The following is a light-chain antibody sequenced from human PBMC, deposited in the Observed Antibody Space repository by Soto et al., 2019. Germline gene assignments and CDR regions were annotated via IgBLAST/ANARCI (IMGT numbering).Light chain of an antibody. V-gene: IGLV2-14*01. Sequence: QSALTQSASVSGSPGQSITISCTGTSSDVGGYKYVSWYQQHPGKAPKLMIYEVSNRPSGVSNRFSGSRSGNTASLTISGLQAEDEADYYCSSFTSSSTYAFGKGTKVTVL. CDR1: SSDVGGYKY. J-gene: IGLJ1*01. CDR2: EVS. CDR3: SSFTSSSTYA.